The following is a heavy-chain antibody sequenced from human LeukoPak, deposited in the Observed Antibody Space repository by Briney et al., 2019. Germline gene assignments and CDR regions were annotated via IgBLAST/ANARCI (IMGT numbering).Heavy chain of an antibody. CDR1: GYTLSDLS. D-gene: IGHD1-26*01. CDR2: FDPEDGET. Sequence: ASVKVSCKVSGYTLSDLSMHWVRQAPGKGLEWLGGFDPEDGETIYAQKFQGRVTMTEDTSTDTAYMELSSLRSEDTAVYYCATGAEVGAPTPFDYWGQGTLVTVSS. CDR3: ATGAEVGAPTPFDY. V-gene: IGHV1-24*01. J-gene: IGHJ4*02.